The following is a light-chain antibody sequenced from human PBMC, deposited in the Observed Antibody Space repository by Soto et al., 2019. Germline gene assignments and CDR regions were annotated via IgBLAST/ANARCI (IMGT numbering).Light chain of an antibody. CDR3: QPYNNWPLT. J-gene: IGKJ4*01. CDR2: GAS. V-gene: IGKV3-15*01. Sequence: EIVMTQSPATLSVSPGERVTLSCRASQSVSSNLAWYQQKPGQAPRLLIYGASTRATGIPARFSGSGSGTQFTLTISSLQPEDFAVYYCQPYNNWPLTFGGGTKVDIK. CDR1: QSVSSN.